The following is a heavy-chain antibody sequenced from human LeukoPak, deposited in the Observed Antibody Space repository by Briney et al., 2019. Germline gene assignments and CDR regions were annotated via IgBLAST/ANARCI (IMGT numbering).Heavy chain of an antibody. CDR2: IYYSGST. CDR3: AKEVAPLDY. J-gene: IGHJ4*02. Sequence: SETLSLTCTVSGGSVSSGSYYWSWIRQPPGKGLEWIGYIYYSGSTNYNPSLKSRVTISVDTSKNQFSLKLSSVTAEDTAVYYCAKEVAPLDYWGQGTLVTVSS. CDR1: GGSVSSGSYY. D-gene: IGHD2-15*01. V-gene: IGHV4-61*01.